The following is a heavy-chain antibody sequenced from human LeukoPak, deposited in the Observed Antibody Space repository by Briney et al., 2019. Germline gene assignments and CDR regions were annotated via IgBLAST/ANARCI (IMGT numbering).Heavy chain of an antibody. CDR2: FSTSGST. V-gene: IGHV4-4*07. CDR3: ARGLYDWNHFFDY. J-gene: IGHJ4*02. Sequence: SETLSLTCTVSGGSISSYYWSWVRQPAGKGLEWIGRFSTSGSTNYNPSLKSRVTMSVDTSKNQLSLKLTSVTAADTAVYYCARGLYDWNHFFDYWGQGTLVTVSS. D-gene: IGHD1-20*01. CDR1: GGSISSYY.